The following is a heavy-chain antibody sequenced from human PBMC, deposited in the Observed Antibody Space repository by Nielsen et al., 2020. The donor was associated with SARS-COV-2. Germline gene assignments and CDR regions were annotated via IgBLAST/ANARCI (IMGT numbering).Heavy chain of an antibody. CDR2: IHSIGST. CDR3: ATVGSGWYKFFDY. Sequence: SETLSLTCTVSGASIRSYYWSWLRQPPGKGLEWIGYIHSIGSTNYNPSLKSRVTISAGTSKNQFSLRLTSVSAADAAVYYCATVGSGWYKFFDYWGQGALVTVSS. CDR1: GASIRSYY. D-gene: IGHD6-19*01. J-gene: IGHJ4*02. V-gene: IGHV4-59*12.